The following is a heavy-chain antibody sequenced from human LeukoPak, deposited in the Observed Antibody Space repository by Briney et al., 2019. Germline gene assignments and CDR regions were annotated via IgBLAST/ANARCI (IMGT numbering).Heavy chain of an antibody. CDR1: XYVFTAYY. CDR2: INPNPCLT. CDR3: ARDEEMTSGSGAGYCFEH. Sequence: CKASXYVFTAYYIHXVRRAPGQGVEWVAWINPNPCLTNYPHNFQRTVSLTRYTSISTAYMELRGLRFDDTALYYCARDEEMTSGSGAGYCFEHWGQGTLVTVSS. V-gene: IGHV1-2*02. D-gene: IGHD3-10*01. J-gene: IGHJ4*02.